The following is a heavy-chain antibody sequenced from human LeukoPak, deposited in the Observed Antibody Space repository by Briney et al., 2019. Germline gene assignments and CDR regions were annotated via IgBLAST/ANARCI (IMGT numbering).Heavy chain of an antibody. Sequence: SETLSLTCTVSGGSISNYYWSWIRQPAGMGLEWIGRIYASGSTNYNPSLKSRVTMSVDTSNNQFSLNLSSVTAADTAVYYCARTSARGAQFDYWGQGTLVTASS. CDR1: GGSISNYY. J-gene: IGHJ4*02. CDR2: IYASGST. V-gene: IGHV4-4*07. CDR3: ARTSARGAQFDY. D-gene: IGHD3-10*01.